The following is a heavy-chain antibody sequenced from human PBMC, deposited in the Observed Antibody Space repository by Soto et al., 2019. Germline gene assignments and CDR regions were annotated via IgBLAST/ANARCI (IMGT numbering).Heavy chain of an antibody. Sequence: GESLKISCNASGYSFATYWIGWVRQMPGKGLEWMGIIYPGDSDTMYSPSFQGQVIISADLSGTTTYLQWSSLNGSDTAIYYCAWQHRVDPANRWLDPWGHGTLVT. CDR2: IYPGDSDT. D-gene: IGHD2-15*01. CDR1: GYSFATYW. V-gene: IGHV5-51*01. CDR3: AWQHRVDPANRWLDP. J-gene: IGHJ5*02.